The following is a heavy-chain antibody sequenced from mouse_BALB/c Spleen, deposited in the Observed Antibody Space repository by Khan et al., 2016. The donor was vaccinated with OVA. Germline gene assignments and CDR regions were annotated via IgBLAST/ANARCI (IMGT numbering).Heavy chain of an antibody. CDR1: GFSLSRYN. J-gene: IGHJ4*01. V-gene: IGHV2-6-4*01. CDR2: IWGGGGT. D-gene: IGHD2-14*01. Sequence: QVQLKESGPGLVAPSQSLSITCTVSGFSLSRYNIHWVRQPPGKGLEWLGMIWGGGGTDYNSTLKSRLSISKDNSKSQVFLKMNSLQTDDTAMYFCARAYYRYDGYYAIDYRGQGTSVTVSS. CDR3: ARAYYRYDGYYAIDY.